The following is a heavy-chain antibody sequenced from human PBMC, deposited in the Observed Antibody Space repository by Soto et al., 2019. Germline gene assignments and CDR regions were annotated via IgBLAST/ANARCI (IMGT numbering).Heavy chain of an antibody. CDR3: AHLVDGNFDY. J-gene: IGHJ4*02. Sequence: QITLKESGPTLVKPTQTLTLTCTFSGFSLSTSGVGVGWIRQPPGQALEWLALLYWDDDERYSPSLKSRLTITKDTARNQVVLIMTNMDPVDTATYYCAHLVDGNFDYWGQGSLVTVSS. CDR1: GFSLSTSGVG. CDR2: LYWDDDE. D-gene: IGHD3-9*01. V-gene: IGHV2-5*02.